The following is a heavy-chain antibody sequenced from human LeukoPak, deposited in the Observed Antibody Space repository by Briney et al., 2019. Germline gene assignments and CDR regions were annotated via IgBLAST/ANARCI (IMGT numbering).Heavy chain of an antibody. CDR3: ARQYYDFWSGYHMGWFDP. CDR2: IWYDGSNK. D-gene: IGHD3-3*01. V-gene: IGHV3-33*01. J-gene: IGHJ5*02. Sequence: GRSLRLSCAASGFTFSSYGMHWVRQAPGKGLEWVAVIWYDGSNKYYADSVKGRFTISRDNSKNTLYLQMNSLRAEDTAVYYCARQYYDFWSGYHMGWFDPWGQGTLVTVSS. CDR1: GFTFSSYG.